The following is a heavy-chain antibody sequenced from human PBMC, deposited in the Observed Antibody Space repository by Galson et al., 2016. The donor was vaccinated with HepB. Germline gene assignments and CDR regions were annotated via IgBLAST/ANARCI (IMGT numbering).Heavy chain of an antibody. CDR3: ARAVMLGRGMDV. J-gene: IGHJ6*02. CDR2: TFYRSTWEN. Sequence: CAISGDSVYNNDAAWVWIRQSPSRGLEWLGRTFYRSTWENHYAGSVKNRITISPDTSRNQFSLHLNSVTPEDTAVYYCARAVMLGRGMDVWGQGTTVSVSS. V-gene: IGHV6-1*01. CDR1: GDSVYNNDAA. D-gene: IGHD3-10*01.